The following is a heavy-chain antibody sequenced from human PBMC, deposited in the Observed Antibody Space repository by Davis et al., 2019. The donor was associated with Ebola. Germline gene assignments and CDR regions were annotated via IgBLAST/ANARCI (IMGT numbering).Heavy chain of an antibody. Sequence: PGGSLRLSCAAASGFAFSIHWMTWVRQAPGKGLEWVANIRQDGGETYYADSVKGRFAISRDNAKSSRYLQMDSLGAEDTAIYYCARDAVPAAQDYWGQGTLVTVSS. D-gene: IGHD2-2*01. CDR2: IRQDGGET. CDR3: ARDAVPAAQDY. J-gene: IGHJ4*02. V-gene: IGHV3-7*03. CDR1: GFAFSIHW.